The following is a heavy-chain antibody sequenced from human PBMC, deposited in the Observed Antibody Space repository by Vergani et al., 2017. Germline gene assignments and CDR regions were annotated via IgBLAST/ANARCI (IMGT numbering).Heavy chain of an antibody. V-gene: IGHV1-69*17. Sequence: QVQLVQSGAEVKKPGSSVKVSCKASGGTFSSYAISWVRQAPGQGLEWMGGIIPIFGIANYAQKFQGRVTITADKSTSTAYMELSSLRSEDTAVYYCARDQTPSMVRDHNWFDPWGQGTLVTVSS. CDR2: IIPIFGIA. CDR1: GGTFSSYA. J-gene: IGHJ5*02. D-gene: IGHD3-10*01. CDR3: ARDQTPSMVRDHNWFDP.